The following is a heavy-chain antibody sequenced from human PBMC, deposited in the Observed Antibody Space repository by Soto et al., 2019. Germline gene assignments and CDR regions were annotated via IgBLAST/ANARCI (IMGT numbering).Heavy chain of an antibody. CDR1: CYTFTSYG. J-gene: IGHJ4*02. CDR3: ARSRGYSGYEYFDY. V-gene: IGHV1-18*01. CDR2: ISAYNGNT. D-gene: IGHD5-12*01. Sequence: RPSVKVSCKASCYTFTSYGISWVRQAPGQGLEWMGWISAYNGNTNYAQKLQGRVTMTTDTSTSTAYMELRSLRSDDTAVYYCARSRGYSGYEYFDYWGQGTLVTVSS.